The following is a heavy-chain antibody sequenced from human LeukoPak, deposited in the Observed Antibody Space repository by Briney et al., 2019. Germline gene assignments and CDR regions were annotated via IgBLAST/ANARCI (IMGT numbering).Heavy chain of an antibody. Sequence: SETLSLTCAVYGGSFSAYYWTWIRQPPGKGLQWIGEINHSGGINYNPSLKSRVTISVDTSKNQFSLKLSSVTAADTAVYYCAREAVGGSGSYSVDPWGQGTLVTVSS. CDR1: GGSFSAYY. CDR3: AREAVGGSGSYSVDP. J-gene: IGHJ5*02. V-gene: IGHV4-34*01. D-gene: IGHD3-10*01. CDR2: INHSGGI.